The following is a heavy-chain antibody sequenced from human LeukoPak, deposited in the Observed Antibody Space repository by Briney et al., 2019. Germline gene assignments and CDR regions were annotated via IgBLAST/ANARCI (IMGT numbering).Heavy chain of an antibody. D-gene: IGHD6-6*01. J-gene: IGHJ4*02. Sequence: PGGSLRLSCSASGFTFKSYAMHWVRQAPGKGLEYVSSINTNGANTYYADSVKGRFTISRDNSRNTVYVQMNSLTPEDTAVYYCVKGLDYGSSQMDSWGQGTLVTVSS. V-gene: IGHV3-64*05. CDR2: INTNGANT. CDR3: VKGLDYGSSQMDS. CDR1: GFTFKSYA.